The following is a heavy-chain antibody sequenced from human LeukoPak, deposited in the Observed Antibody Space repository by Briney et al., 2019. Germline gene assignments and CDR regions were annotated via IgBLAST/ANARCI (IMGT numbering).Heavy chain of an antibody. Sequence: GASVKVSCKASGGTFSSYAISWVRQAPGQGLEWMGGNIPIFGTANYAQKFQGRVTITADESTSTAYMELSSLRSEDPAVYYCARVQQLVLDYWGQGTLVTVSS. V-gene: IGHV1-69*13. J-gene: IGHJ4*02. D-gene: IGHD6-6*01. CDR2: NIPIFGTA. CDR1: GGTFSSYA. CDR3: ARVQQLVLDY.